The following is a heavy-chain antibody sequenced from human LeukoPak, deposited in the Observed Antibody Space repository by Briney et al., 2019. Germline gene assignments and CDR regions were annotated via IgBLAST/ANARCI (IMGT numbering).Heavy chain of an antibody. D-gene: IGHD1-1*01. Sequence: GGSLRLSCAASGFTFTSYAMSWVRQAPGKGLEWVSTISNNGGNTYYADSVKGRFTISRGNSKNTLYLQMNSLTAEDTAIYYCAKATGNLGNWGQGTPVTVSS. J-gene: IGHJ4*02. CDR2: ISNNGGNT. CDR1: GFTFTSYA. CDR3: AKATGNLGN. V-gene: IGHV3-23*01.